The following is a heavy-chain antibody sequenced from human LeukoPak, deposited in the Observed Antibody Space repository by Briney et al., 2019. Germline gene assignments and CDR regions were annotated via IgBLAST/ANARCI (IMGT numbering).Heavy chain of an antibody. J-gene: IGHJ4*02. D-gene: IGHD3-9*01. CDR3: ARGAPDYDILTGYYWGY. CDR1: GFTFSSYA. CDR2: ISGSGGST. V-gene: IGHV3-23*01. Sequence: GGSLRLSCAASGFTFSSYAMTWVRQAPGEGLQWVSDISGSGGSTYYADSVKGRFTISRDNAKNSLYLQMNSLRAEDTAVYYCARGAPDYDILTGYYWGYWGQGTLVTVSS.